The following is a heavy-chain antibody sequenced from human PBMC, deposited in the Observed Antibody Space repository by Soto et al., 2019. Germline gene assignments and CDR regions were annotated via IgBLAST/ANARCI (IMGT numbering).Heavy chain of an antibody. CDR2: IIPILGIA. J-gene: IGHJ5*02. CDR3: ARDTVSLLRYFDWSGGFEP. CDR1: GGTFSSYT. Sequence: QVQLVQSGAEVKKPGSSVKVSCKASGGTFSSYTISWVRHAPGQGLEWMGRIIPILGIANYAQKFQGRVTITAAKSTSTAYMELSSLRSEYTAVYYCARDTVSLLRYFDWSGGFEPWGQGTLVTVSS. D-gene: IGHD3-9*01. V-gene: IGHV1-69*02.